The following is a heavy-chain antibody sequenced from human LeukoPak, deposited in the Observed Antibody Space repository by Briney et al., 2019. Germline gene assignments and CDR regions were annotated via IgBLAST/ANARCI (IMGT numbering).Heavy chain of an antibody. V-gene: IGHV4-59*12. CDR2: IYYNGST. Sequence: SETLSLTCTVSGGSISSYYWSWIRQPPGKGLEWIGNIYYNGSTNYNPSLKSRVTISVDTSKNQFSLKLSSVTAADTAVYYCARIRRERLSLDYWGQGTLVTVSS. D-gene: IGHD1-1*01. CDR1: GGSISSYY. CDR3: ARIRRERLSLDY. J-gene: IGHJ4*02.